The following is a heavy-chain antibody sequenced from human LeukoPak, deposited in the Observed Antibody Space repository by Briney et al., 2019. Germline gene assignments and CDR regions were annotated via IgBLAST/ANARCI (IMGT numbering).Heavy chain of an antibody. CDR1: GGSISSYY. D-gene: IGHD3-3*01. CDR2: IYYSGST. V-gene: IGHV4-59*08. J-gene: IGHJ6*02. Sequence: SETLSLTCTVSGGSISSYYWSWIRQPPGKGLEWIGYIYYSGSTNYNPSLKSRVTISVDTSKNQFSLRLSSVTAADTAVYYCARQLHDFWSGRTAYYYYYGMDVWGQGTTVTVSS. CDR3: ARQLHDFWSGRTAYYYYYGMDV.